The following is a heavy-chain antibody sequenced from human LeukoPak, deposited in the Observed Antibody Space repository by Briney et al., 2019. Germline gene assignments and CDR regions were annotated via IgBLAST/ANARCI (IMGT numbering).Heavy chain of an antibody. Sequence: GGSLRLSCAASGFTFSDYYMSWIRQAPGKGLEWVSYISSSGSTIYYAYPVKGRFTISRDNAKNSLYLQMNSLRAEDTAVYYCARDGGRRRYFDWLRFDYWGQGTLVTVSS. CDR3: ARDGGRRRYFDWLRFDY. J-gene: IGHJ4*02. CDR2: ISSSGSTI. D-gene: IGHD3-9*01. V-gene: IGHV3-11*01. CDR1: GFTFSDYY.